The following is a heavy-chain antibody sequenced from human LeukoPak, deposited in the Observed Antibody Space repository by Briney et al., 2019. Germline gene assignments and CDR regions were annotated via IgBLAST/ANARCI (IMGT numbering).Heavy chain of an antibody. J-gene: IGHJ3*02. Sequence: ASVKVSCKASAYTFTGYYMHWVRQAPGQGLEWMGWINPNSGGTNYSQKFQGRVTMTRDTSISTAYMELSRLRSDDTAVYYCAVFPGIVGATPLRNDAFDIWGQGTMVTVSS. CDR1: AYTFTGYY. CDR3: AVFPGIVGATPLRNDAFDI. CDR2: INPNSGGT. V-gene: IGHV1-2*02. D-gene: IGHD1-26*01.